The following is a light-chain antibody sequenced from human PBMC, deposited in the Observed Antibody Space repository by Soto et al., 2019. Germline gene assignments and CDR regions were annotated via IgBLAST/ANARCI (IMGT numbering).Light chain of an antibody. Sequence: QSALTQPPSASGSPGQSITISCTGTSSDVGGYDYVSWYQLHPGKAPKLIVFEVTNRPSGVSYRFSGSKSGNTASLTISGLQADDEADYFCSSYSISTAYLFGTGTKLTVL. J-gene: IGLJ1*01. CDR1: SSDVGGYDY. CDR3: SSYSISTAYL. CDR2: EVT. V-gene: IGLV2-14*01.